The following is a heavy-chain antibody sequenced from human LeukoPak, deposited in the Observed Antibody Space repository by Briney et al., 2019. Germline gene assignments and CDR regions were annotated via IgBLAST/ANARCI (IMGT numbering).Heavy chain of an antibody. J-gene: IGHJ3*02. D-gene: IGHD3-22*01. CDR1: GFTFSTYW. V-gene: IGHV3-53*01. CDR3: ASSQNYYDSSGEAFDI. Sequence: GGSLRLSCAASGFTFSTYWMHWVRQAPGKGLEWVSVIYSGGSTYYADSVKGRFTISRDNSKNTLYLQMNSLRAEDTAVYYCASSQNYYDSSGEAFDIWGQGTMVTVSS. CDR2: IYSGGST.